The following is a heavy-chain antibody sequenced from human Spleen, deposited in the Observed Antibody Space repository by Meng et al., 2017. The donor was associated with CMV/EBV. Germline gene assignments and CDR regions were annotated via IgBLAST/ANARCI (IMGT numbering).Heavy chain of an antibody. D-gene: IGHD2-15*01. Sequence: GSISSSSDSWGWIRQPPGKGLEWIGSIYYSGSTYYNPSLKSRVTISVDTSKNQFSLKLSSVTAADTAVYYCARHKGINSPGLYYFDYWGQGTLVTVSS. V-gene: IGHV4-39*01. CDR2: IYYSGST. CDR1: GSISSSSDS. CDR3: ARHKGINSPGLYYFDY. J-gene: IGHJ4*02.